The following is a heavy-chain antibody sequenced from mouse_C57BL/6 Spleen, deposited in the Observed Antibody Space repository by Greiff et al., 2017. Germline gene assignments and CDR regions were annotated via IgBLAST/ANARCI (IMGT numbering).Heavy chain of an antibody. J-gene: IGHJ4*01. CDR1: GYTFTSYW. Sequence: QVQLQQPGAELVRPGSSVKLSCKASGYTFTSYWMHWVKQRPIQGLEWIGNINPSDSANHYNQKFKDKATLTVAKTSSTAYMQLSSLTSEDSAVYYCARGVYGNYMDYWGQGTTVTVSS. CDR3: ARGVYGNYMDY. V-gene: IGHV1-52*01. D-gene: IGHD2-1*01. CDR2: INPSDSAN.